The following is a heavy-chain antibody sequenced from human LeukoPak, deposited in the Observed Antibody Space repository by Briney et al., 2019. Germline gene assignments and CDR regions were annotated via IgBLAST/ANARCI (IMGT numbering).Heavy chain of an antibody. Sequence: GGSLRLSCAASGFTFSSYSMNWVRQAPGKGPEWVSFLSSSSSTIYYADSVKGRFTISRDNAKNSLYLQMNSLRAEDTAVYYCASGDSGYDSSFDYWGQGTLVTVSS. CDR3: ASGDSGYDSSFDY. J-gene: IGHJ4*02. D-gene: IGHD5-12*01. CDR1: GFTFSSYS. CDR2: LSSSSSTI. V-gene: IGHV3-48*01.